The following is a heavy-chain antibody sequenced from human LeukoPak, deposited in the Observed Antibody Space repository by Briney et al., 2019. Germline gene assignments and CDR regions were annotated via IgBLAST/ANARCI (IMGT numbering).Heavy chain of an antibody. CDR1: GYTFTAYY. CDR3: APTVAGTGFDY. Sequence: ASVKVSCKASGYTFTAYYMHWVRQAPGQGLEWMGWINPNSGGTNYAQKFQGRVIMTRDTSISTAYMELSRLRSDDTAVYYCAPTVAGTGFDYWGQGALVTVSS. V-gene: IGHV1-2*02. J-gene: IGHJ4*02. D-gene: IGHD6-19*01. CDR2: INPNSGGT.